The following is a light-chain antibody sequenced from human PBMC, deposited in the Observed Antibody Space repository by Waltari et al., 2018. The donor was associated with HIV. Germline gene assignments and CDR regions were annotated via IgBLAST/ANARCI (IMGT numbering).Light chain of an antibody. Sequence: YVLTQAPSESVAPGPPARISCGGDNIGRRRVHWYQQKPGQAPALVIYHDSERPSGIPERFSGSNSGNTATLTISGVEAGDEAHYYCQVWDSPSEQILFGGGTRLTVL. CDR3: QVWDSPSEQIL. J-gene: IGLJ2*01. CDR2: HDS. V-gene: IGLV3-21*04. CDR1: NIGRRR.